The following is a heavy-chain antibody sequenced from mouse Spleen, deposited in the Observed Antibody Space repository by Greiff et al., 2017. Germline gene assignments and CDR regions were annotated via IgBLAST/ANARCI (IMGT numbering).Heavy chain of an antibody. CDR2: ISSGGSYT. CDR1: GFTFSSYG. V-gene: IGHV5-6*01. D-gene: IGHD2-4*01. Sequence: EVQLVESGGDLVKPGGSLKLSCAASGFTFSSYGMSWVRQTPDKRLEWVATISSGGSYTYYPDSVKGRFTISRDNAKNTLYLQMSSLKSEDTAMYYCARHRDYDGDYYAMDYWGQGTSVTVSS. CDR3: ARHRDYDGDYYAMDY. J-gene: IGHJ4*01.